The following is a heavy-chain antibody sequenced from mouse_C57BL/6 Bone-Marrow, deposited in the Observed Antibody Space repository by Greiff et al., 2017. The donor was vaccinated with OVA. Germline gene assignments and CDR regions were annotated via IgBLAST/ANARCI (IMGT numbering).Heavy chain of an antibody. J-gene: IGHJ3*01. D-gene: IGHD2-4*01. CDR1: GFSLTSYG. CDR2: IWSGGST. CDR3: AIYDYDRAY. V-gene: IGHV2-2*01. Sequence: QVQLQESGPGLVQPSQSLSITCTVSGFSLTSYGVHWVRQSPGKGLEWLGVIWSGGSTDYNAAFISRLSISKDNSKSQVFFKMNSLQADDTAIYYCAIYDYDRAYWGQGTLVTVSA.